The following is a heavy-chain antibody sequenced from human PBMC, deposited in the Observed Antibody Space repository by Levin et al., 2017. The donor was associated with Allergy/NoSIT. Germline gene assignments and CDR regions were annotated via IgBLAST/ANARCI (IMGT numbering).Heavy chain of an antibody. J-gene: IGHJ5*02. CDR2: ISSSGDYT. CDR3: ARKIREASLISKNNWFDP. Sequence: GESLKISCVASGFTFSSYAMNWVRQAPGKGLEWVSSISSSGDYTYYADSVKGRFTFSRDNSKNTLYLQMSGLRAEDTATYYCARKIREASLISKNNWFDPWGQGTLVIVSS. CDR1: GFTFSSYA. D-gene: IGHD3/OR15-3a*01. V-gene: IGHV3-23*01.